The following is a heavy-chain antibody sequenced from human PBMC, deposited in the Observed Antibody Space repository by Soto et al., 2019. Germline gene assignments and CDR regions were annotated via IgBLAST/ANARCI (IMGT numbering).Heavy chain of an antibody. J-gene: IGHJ5*02. V-gene: IGHV1-46*01. CDR1: GYTFTGYY. Sequence: ASVKVSCKASGYTFTGYYMHWVRQAPGQGLEWMGWINPSGGSTSYAQKFQGRVTMTRVTSTSTVYMELSSLRSEDTAVYYCARATVVTTRLVLSFSGPRGFSVRGWFDPWGQGTLVTVSS. CDR3: ARATVVTTRLVLSFSGPRGFSVRGWFDP. CDR2: INPSGGST. D-gene: IGHD5-12*01.